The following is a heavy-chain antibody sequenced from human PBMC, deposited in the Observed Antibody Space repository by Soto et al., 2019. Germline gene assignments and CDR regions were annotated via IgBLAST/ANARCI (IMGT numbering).Heavy chain of an antibody. V-gene: IGHV3-23*01. CDR3: AKDMGYYYGMDV. CDR1: GFTFSSYA. D-gene: IGHD3-10*01. J-gene: IGHJ6*02. CDR2: ISGSGGST. Sequence: EVQLLESGGGLVQPGGSLRLSCAASGFTFSSYAMSWVRQAPGKGLEWVSAISGSGGSTYYADSVQGRFTISRDNSKDTLYLQMNSLRAEYTDVYYCAKDMGYYYGMDVWCQGTTVTVSS.